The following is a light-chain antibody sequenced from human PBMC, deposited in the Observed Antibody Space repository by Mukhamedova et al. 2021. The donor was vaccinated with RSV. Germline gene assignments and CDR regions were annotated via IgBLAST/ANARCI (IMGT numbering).Light chain of an antibody. V-gene: IGKV1-6*01. Sequence: WYQRRLHGKAPKLLIYDASGLQSGVPSRFSVSESGTDSTLTISSLQPEDFATYFCLQDYNYEWTFGQGTKVEIK. CDR3: LQDYNYEWT. CDR2: DAS. J-gene: IGKJ1*01.